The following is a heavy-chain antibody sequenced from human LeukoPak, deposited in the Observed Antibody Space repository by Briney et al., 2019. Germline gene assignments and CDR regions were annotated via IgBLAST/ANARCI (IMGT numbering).Heavy chain of an antibody. J-gene: IGHJ4*02. CDR1: GFTFGSYV. V-gene: IGHV3-23*01. Sequence: PGRSLRLSCAASGFTFGSYVMHWVRQAPGKGLEWVSGISPSGGGTYYADSVKGRFTISRDDSKNTLSLQMNSLRVEDTALYYCAQDIAWGAFEHWGQGTLVTVSS. CDR2: ISPSGGGT. D-gene: IGHD7-27*01. CDR3: AQDIAWGAFEH.